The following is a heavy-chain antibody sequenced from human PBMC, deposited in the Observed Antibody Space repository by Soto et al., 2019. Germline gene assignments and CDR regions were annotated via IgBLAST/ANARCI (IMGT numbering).Heavy chain of an antibody. CDR2: ISSSGRTI. Sequence: PGGSLRLSCAAPGLTFSDYYMSWIRQAPGKGLEWVSYISSSGRTIYYADSVKGRFTISRDNAKNSPYLQMSSLKAEDTAVYYCAILRGRAGGNYFDYWGQGTLVTVSS. CDR1: GLTFSDYY. D-gene: IGHD3-16*01. J-gene: IGHJ4*02. V-gene: IGHV3-11*01. CDR3: AILRGRAGGNYFDY.